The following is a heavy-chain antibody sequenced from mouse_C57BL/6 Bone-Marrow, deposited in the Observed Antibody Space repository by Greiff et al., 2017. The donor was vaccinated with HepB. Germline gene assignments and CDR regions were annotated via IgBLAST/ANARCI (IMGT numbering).Heavy chain of an antibody. CDR2: IDPSDSYT. Sequence: QVQLQQPGAELVMPGASVKLSCKASGYTFTSYWMHWVKQRPGQGLEWIGEIDPSDSYTNYNQKFKGKSTLTVDKSSSTAYMQLSSLTSEDSAVYYCARCGWCFDVWGTGTTVTVSS. V-gene: IGHV1-69*01. CDR3: ARCGWCFDV. CDR1: GYTFTSYW. J-gene: IGHJ1*03.